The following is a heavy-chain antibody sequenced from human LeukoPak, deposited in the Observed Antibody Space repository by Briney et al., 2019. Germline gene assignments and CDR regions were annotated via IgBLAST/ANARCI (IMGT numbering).Heavy chain of an antibody. CDR1: GGSISSYY. Sequence: SETLSLTCSVSGGSISSYYWSWIRQPPGKGLEWIGYIYDSGSTNYSPSLKNRVTISVDTSKNQFSLKLSSVTAADTAVYYCATGETGSTLGGYWGQGTLVTVSS. D-gene: IGHD1-1*01. V-gene: IGHV4-59*01. CDR3: ATGETGSTLGGY. J-gene: IGHJ4*02. CDR2: IYDSGST.